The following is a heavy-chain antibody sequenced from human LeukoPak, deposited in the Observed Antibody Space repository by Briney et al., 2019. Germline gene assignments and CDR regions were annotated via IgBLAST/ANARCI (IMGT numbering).Heavy chain of an antibody. D-gene: IGHD6-19*01. Sequence: GGSLRLSCAASGFTFTYAWMNWVRQAPGKGLEWVSGISDSGGGTYYADSVKGRFTISRDNSKNTLWLQMNSLRADDTAVYYCAKQDPYTSGWYPWGQGTLVTVSS. J-gene: IGHJ5*02. CDR2: ISDSGGGT. CDR1: GFTFTYAW. V-gene: IGHV3-23*01. CDR3: AKQDPYTSGWYP.